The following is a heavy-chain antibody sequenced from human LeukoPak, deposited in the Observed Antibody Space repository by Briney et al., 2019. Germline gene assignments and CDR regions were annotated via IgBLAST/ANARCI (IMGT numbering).Heavy chain of an antibody. CDR1: GFTFSSYG. J-gene: IGHJ4*02. D-gene: IGHD6-19*01. Sequence: GGSLRLSCAASGFTFSSYGMHWVRQAPGKGLEWVAVISYDGSNKYYADSVKGRFIISRDNSKNTLYLQMNSLRAEDTAVYYCAKVISGWKRGGYDFDYWGQGTLVTVSS. CDR3: AKVISGWKRGGYDFDY. CDR2: ISYDGSNK. V-gene: IGHV3-30*18.